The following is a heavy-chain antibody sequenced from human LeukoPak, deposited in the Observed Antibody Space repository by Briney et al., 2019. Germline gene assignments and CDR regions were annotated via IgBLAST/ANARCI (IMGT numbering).Heavy chain of an antibody. V-gene: IGHV1-3*01. CDR1: GYTFTSYA. CDR2: INAGNGNT. CDR3: ARSVWFGELMGPNWFDP. Sequence: ASVKVSCKASGYTFTSYAMHWVRQAPGQRLEWMGWINAGNGNTKYSQKFQGRVTITRDTSASTAYMELSSLRSEDTAVYYCARSVWFGELMGPNWFDPWGQGTLVTVSS. J-gene: IGHJ5*02. D-gene: IGHD3-10*01.